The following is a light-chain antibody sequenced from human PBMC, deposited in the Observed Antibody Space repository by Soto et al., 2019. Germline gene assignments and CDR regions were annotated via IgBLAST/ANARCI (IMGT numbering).Light chain of an antibody. J-gene: IGKJ1*01. CDR1: QTIRSNY. CDR3: QQYGSSPWT. CDR2: GAS. V-gene: IGKV3-20*01. Sequence: ETVLTQSPGTLSLSPGERATLSCRASQTIRSNYLAWYRQTPGQPPRLLIYGASNRATGIADRFSGSGSATAFTVIISSLEPEDLALYYCQQYGSSPWTFGQATKVDIK.